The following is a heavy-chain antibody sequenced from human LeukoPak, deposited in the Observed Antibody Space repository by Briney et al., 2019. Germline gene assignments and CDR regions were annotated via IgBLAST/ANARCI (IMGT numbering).Heavy chain of an antibody. CDR3: VRGADMNYNFENSFYFDS. D-gene: IGHD3-3*01. V-gene: IGHV3-33*01. Sequence: PGGSLRLSCAVSGFTMKNFGMHWVRQAPGKGLEWVAVIGNDGSQRHYIDSVKGRFAISRENSMNTLSLEMNGLRVEDTAVYYCVRGADMNYNFENSFYFDSWGQGALVIVSS. CDR2: IGNDGSQR. J-gene: IGHJ4*02. CDR1: GFTMKNFG.